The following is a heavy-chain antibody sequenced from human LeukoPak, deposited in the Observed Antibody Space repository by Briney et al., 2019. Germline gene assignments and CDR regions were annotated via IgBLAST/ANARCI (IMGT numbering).Heavy chain of an antibody. CDR2: IYHSGST. V-gene: IGHV4-38-2*02. CDR1: GYSISSGYY. J-gene: IGHJ6*03. D-gene: IGHD1-1*01. CDR3: ARDFTSYYYYYMDV. Sequence: SETLSLTCTVSGYSISSGYYWGWIRQPPGKGLEWIGSIYHSGSTYYNPSLKSRVTISVDTSKNQFSLKLSSVTAADTAVYYCARDFTSYYYYYMDVWGKGTTVTISS.